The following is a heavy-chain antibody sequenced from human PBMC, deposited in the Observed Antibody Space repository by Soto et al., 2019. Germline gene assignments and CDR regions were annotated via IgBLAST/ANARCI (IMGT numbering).Heavy chain of an antibody. CDR3: ARGRTVSEGTPLVY. J-gene: IGHJ4*02. V-gene: IGHV1-3*01. D-gene: IGHD4-17*01. Sequence: ASVKVACKASGYTFTSYAMHWVRQAPGQRLEWMGWMNAGNGNTKYSQKFQGRVTITRDTSASTAYMELSSLRPDDTAGYYLARGRTVSEGTPLVYWGQGTLVTVSS. CDR1: GYTFTSYA. CDR2: MNAGNGNT.